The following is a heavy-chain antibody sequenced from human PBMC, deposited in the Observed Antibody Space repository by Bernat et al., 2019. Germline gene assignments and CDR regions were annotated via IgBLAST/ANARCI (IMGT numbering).Heavy chain of an antibody. CDR2: ISGSGGST. J-gene: IGHJ6*03. CDR1: GFTFSSYA. Sequence: EVQLLESGGGLVQPGGSLRLSCAASGFTFSSYAMSWVRQAPGKGLEWVSAISGSGGSTYYADSVKGRFTISRDNSKNTLYLQMNSLRAEDTAVYYCAKWGPAFGGVIAELYYYYYYMDVWGKGTTVTVSS. D-gene: IGHD3-16*02. CDR3: AKWGPAFGGVIAELYYYYYYMDV. V-gene: IGHV3-23*01.